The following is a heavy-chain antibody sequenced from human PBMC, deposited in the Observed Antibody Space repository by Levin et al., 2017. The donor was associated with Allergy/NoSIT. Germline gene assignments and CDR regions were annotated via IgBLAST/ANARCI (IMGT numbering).Heavy chain of an antibody. D-gene: IGHD2-15*01. CDR1: GFTFSSYS. CDR3: ARDCRSSGGSCYTSPRGY. CDR2: ISSSSSYI. J-gene: IGHJ4*02. V-gene: IGHV3-21*01. Sequence: GGSLRLSCAASGFTFSSYSMNWVRQAPGKGLEWVSSISSSSSYIYYADSVKGRFTISRDNAKNSLYLQMNSLRAEDTAVYYCARDCRSSGGSCYTSPRGYWGQGTLVTVSS.